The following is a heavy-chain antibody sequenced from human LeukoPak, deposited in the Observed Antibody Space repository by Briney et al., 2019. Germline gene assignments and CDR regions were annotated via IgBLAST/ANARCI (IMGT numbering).Heavy chain of an antibody. CDR2: YHNGNS. CDR1: GVSIRSDTYY. CDR3: ARLWDSTGLYVYYYMDV. J-gene: IGHJ6*03. V-gene: IGHV4-39*01. Sequence: PSETLSLTCIVSGVSIRSDTYYWGWIRQPPGKGLEWIGNYHNGNSYYNPSLKSRVTISEDTSGNQFSLRVTSVTAADTAVYYCARLWDSTGLYVYYYMDVWREGTTVTVSS. D-gene: IGHD6-25*01.